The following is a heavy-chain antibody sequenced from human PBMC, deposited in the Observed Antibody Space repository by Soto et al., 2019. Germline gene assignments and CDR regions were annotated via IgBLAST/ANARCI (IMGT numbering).Heavy chain of an antibody. J-gene: IGHJ6*02. CDR2: IYHSGST. D-gene: IGHD3-22*01. V-gene: IGHV4-30-2*01. Sequence: ASETLSLTCSVSGDSITSIYSWSWIRQPPGKGLEWIGYIYHSGSTYYNPSLKSRVTISVDRSKNQFSLKLSSVTAADTAVYYCASEEYYYDSSGYRYYYGMDVWGQGTTVTVS. CDR3: ASEEYYYDSSGYRYYYGMDV. CDR1: GDSITSIYS.